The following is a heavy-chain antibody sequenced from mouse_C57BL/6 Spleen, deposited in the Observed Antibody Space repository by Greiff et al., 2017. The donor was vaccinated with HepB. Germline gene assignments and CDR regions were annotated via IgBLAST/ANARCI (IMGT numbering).Heavy chain of an antibody. CDR3: TRSGDYGRSPD. D-gene: IGHD1-1*01. Sequence: QVQLQQSGAELVRPGASVTLSCKASGYTFTDYEMHWVKQTPVHGLEWIGAIDPETGGTAYNQKFKGKAILTADKSSSTAYMELRSLTSEDSAVYYCTRSGDYGRSPDWGQGTTLTVSS. CDR1: GYTFTDYE. V-gene: IGHV1-15*01. J-gene: IGHJ2*01. CDR2: IDPETGGT.